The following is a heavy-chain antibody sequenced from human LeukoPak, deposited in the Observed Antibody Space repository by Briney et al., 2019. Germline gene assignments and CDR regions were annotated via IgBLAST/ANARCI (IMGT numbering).Heavy chain of an antibody. D-gene: IGHD3-22*01. CDR2: ISYDGSNK. Sequence: GGSLRLSCAASGFTFSNYAMHWVRQAPGKGLEWVAVISYDGSNKYYADSVKGRFTISRDNSKNTLYLQMNSLRAEDTAVYYCATGAYYYDRGVNDWGQGILVTVSS. J-gene: IGHJ4*02. CDR1: GFTFSNYA. V-gene: IGHV3-30*04. CDR3: ATGAYYYDRGVND.